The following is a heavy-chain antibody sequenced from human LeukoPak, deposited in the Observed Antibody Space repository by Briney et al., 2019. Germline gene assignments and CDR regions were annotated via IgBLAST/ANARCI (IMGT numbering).Heavy chain of an antibody. D-gene: IGHD3-10*01. CDR2: IYHSGSA. CDR1: GYSISSGYY. V-gene: IGHV4-38-2*02. CDR3: ARDYYGSGSYSYYMDV. Sequence: SETLSLTCTVSGYSISSGYYWGWIRQPPGKGLEWIGSIYHSGSAYYNPSLKSRVTISVDTSKNQFSLKLSSVTAADTAVYYCARDYYGSGSYSYYMDVWGKGTTVTISS. J-gene: IGHJ6*03.